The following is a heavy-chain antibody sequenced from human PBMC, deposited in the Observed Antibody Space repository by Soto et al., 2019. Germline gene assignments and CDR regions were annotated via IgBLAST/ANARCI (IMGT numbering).Heavy chain of an antibody. J-gene: IGHJ3*02. CDR1: GFTLSSYG. D-gene: IGHD3-16*01. CDR2: IWYDGRNK. V-gene: IGHV3-33*01. CDR3: SRPWGAKLDDSFDI. Sequence: QVQLVESGGGVVQPGRSLRLSCAASGFTLSSYGMHWVRQAPGKGLAWVAVIWYDGRNKYYADSVKGRFTISRDNSKNTLYLQMNSLRAEDTAVYYCSRPWGAKLDDSFDIWGQGTMVTVSS.